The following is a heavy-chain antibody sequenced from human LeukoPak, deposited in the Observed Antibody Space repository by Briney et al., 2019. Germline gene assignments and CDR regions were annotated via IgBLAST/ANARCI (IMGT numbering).Heavy chain of an antibody. D-gene: IGHD2-2*01. CDR1: GFIFTNYE. V-gene: IGHV3-48*03. J-gene: IGHJ4*02. Sequence: AGGSLRLSCAASGFIFTNYEMNWVRQAPGKGLEWVSYISSSGSTIYYADSVKGRFTISRDNAKNSLYLQMNSPRAEDTAIYYCARVNKGYCSSTSCSPDSDYGYWGQGTLVTVSS. CDR3: ARVNKGYCSSTSCSPDSDYGY. CDR2: ISSSGSTI.